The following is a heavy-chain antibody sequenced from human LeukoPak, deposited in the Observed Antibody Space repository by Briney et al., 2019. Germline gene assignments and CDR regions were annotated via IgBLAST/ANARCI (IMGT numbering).Heavy chain of an antibody. D-gene: IGHD2-2*01. CDR1: GGPISSDNYY. J-gene: IGHJ6*03. CDR3: ARELVVPVDLRDYYNYMDV. V-gene: IGHV4-39*07. CDR2: FNYRGTT. Sequence: SETLSLTCSVSGGPISSDNYYWDWIRQPPGKGPEWIGSFNYRGTTSYNPSLKSRVTMSVDTSKNQFSLKLSSVTAADTAVYYYARELVVPVDLRDYYNYMDVWGKGTTVTVSS.